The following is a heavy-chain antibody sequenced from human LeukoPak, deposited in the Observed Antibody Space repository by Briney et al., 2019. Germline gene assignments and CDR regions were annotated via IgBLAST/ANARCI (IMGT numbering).Heavy chain of an antibody. CDR3: ARATKRFLEWFTAFDY. Sequence: GASVKVSCKASGYTFTSYDINWVRQATGQGLEWMGWMNPNSGNTGYAQKFQDRVTMTRDTSISTAYMELSRLRSDDTAVYYCARATKRFLEWFTAFDYWGQGTLVTVSS. V-gene: IGHV1-8*01. CDR2: MNPNSGNT. J-gene: IGHJ4*02. D-gene: IGHD3-3*01. CDR1: GYTFTSYD.